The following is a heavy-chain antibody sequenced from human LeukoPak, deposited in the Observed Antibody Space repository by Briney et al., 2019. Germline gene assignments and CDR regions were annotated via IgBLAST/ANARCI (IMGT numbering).Heavy chain of an antibody. CDR2: IIPIFGTA. J-gene: IGHJ6*02. CDR3: ASPYCSSTSCYSVLYGMDV. Sequence: SVKVSCMASGGTFSSYAISWVRQAPGQGLEWMGGIIPIFGTANYAQKFQGRVTITADESTSTAYMELSSLRSEDTAVYYCASPYCSSTSCYSVLYGMDVWGQGTTVTVSS. V-gene: IGHV1-69*01. CDR1: GGTFSSYA. D-gene: IGHD2-2*01.